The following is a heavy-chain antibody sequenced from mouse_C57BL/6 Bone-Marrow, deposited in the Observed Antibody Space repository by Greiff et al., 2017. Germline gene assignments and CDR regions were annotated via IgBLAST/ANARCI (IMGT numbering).Heavy chain of an antibody. CDR3: ARYYYGSSYDWYFDV. Sequence: EVKLVESGPGLAKPSQTLSLTCSVTGYSITSDYWNWIRKFPGNKLEYMGYISYSGSTYYNPSLKSRISITRDTSKNQYYLQLNSVTTEDTATYYCARYYYGSSYDWYFDVWGTGTTVTVSS. CDR1: GYSITSDY. V-gene: IGHV3-8*01. CDR2: ISYSGST. D-gene: IGHD1-1*01. J-gene: IGHJ1*03.